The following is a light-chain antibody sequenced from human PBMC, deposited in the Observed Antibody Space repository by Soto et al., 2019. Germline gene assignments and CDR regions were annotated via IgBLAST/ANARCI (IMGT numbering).Light chain of an antibody. CDR3: QEYNNWHPIT. Sequence: EIVLTQSPATLSLSPGERATLSCRASQSVSSYLAWYQQKPGQAPRLLIYDASNRATGIPVRFSGSGSGTEFTLTITSLQSEDFAVYYCQEYNNWHPITFGGGTKVDIK. V-gene: IGKV3-15*01. CDR2: DAS. J-gene: IGKJ4*01. CDR1: QSVSSY.